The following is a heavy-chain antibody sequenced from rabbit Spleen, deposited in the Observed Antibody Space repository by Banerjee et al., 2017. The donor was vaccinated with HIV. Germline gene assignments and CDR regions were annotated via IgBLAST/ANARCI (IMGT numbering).Heavy chain of an antibody. CDR2: IGAGVSYTT. J-gene: IGHJ6*01. CDR1: GFSFSYSDY. CDR3: ARDSGTSFSSYGMDL. D-gene: IGHD8-1*01. Sequence: QSLEESGGDLVKPGASLTLTCTASGFSFSYSDYMCWVRQPPGKWPEWIACIGAGVSYTTYYATWAKGRFTISKTSSTTVTLQMTSLTAADTATYFCARDSGTSFSSYGMDLWGQGTLVTVS. V-gene: IGHV1S40*01.